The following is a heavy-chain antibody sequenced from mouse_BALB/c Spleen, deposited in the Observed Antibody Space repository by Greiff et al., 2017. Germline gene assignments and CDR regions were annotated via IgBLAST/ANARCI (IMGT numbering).Heavy chain of an antibody. CDR3: ARVSYYGSSYAMDY. D-gene: IGHD1-1*01. Sequence: VQLQQSGAELVKPGASVKLSCTASGFNIKDTYMHWVKQRPEQGLEWIGRIDPANGNTKYDPKFQGKATITADTSSNTAYLQLSSLTSEDTAVYYCARVSYYGSSYAMDYWGQGTSVTVSS. J-gene: IGHJ4*01. V-gene: IGHV14-3*02. CDR1: GFNIKDTY. CDR2: IDPANGNT.